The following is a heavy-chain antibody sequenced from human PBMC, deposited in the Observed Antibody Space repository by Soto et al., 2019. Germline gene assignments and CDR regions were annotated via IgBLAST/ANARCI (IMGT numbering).Heavy chain of an antibody. J-gene: IGHJ4*02. CDR2: ISGSGDST. Sequence: GGSLRLSCAASGFTFSTYAMNWVRQAPGKGLEWVSGISGSGDSTYYADSVKGRFTVSRDNSKNTLYLQMNSLRAEDTAVYYCARAPGSSGYSDYFDYWGQGTLVTVSS. CDR3: ARAPGSSGYSDYFDY. CDR1: GFTFSTYA. D-gene: IGHD3-22*01. V-gene: IGHV3-23*01.